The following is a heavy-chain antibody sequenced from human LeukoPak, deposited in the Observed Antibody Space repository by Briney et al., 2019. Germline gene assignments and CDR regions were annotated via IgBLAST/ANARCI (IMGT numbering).Heavy chain of an antibody. CDR2: ISPYNSNT. CDR1: GYTFTSYG. V-gene: IGHV1-18*01. J-gene: IGHJ3*02. Sequence: ASVKVSCKASGYTFTSYGITWVRQAPGQGLEWMGWISPYNSNTHYAQKVQGRVSMTTDTSTNTAYMELRSLRSDDTAVYYCVRGGGFYYDSSGNSYAFDIWGQGTMVTVSS. CDR3: VRGGGFYYDSSGNSYAFDI. D-gene: IGHD3-22*01.